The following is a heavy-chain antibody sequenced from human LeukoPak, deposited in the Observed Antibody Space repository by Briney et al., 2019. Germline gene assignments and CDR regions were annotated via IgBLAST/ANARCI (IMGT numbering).Heavy chain of an antibody. CDR1: GYTFTTYG. CDR3: ARDWETQAEVNLFDP. Sequence: GASVTVSFKASGYTFTTYGISWVRQAPGQGLEWMGWVSGDNGDTNYAQKVQGRVTMTTDTSTSTAYMELRSLRSDDTAVYYCARDWETQAEVNLFDPWGQGTLVTVSS. CDR2: VSGDNGDT. V-gene: IGHV1-18*01. D-gene: IGHD1-26*01. J-gene: IGHJ5*02.